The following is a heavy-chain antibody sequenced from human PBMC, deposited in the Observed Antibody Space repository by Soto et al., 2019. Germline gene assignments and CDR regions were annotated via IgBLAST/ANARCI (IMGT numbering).Heavy chain of an antibody. Sequence: SVKVSCKASGGTFSSYAISWVRQAPGQGLEWMGGIIPIFGTANYAQKFQGRVTITADESTSTAYMELSSLRSEDTAVYYCARVVVQLPENTPIYYYYGMDVWGQGTTVTVSS. D-gene: IGHD2-2*01. CDR3: ARVVVQLPENTPIYYYYGMDV. V-gene: IGHV1-69*13. CDR1: GGTFSSYA. CDR2: IIPIFGTA. J-gene: IGHJ6*02.